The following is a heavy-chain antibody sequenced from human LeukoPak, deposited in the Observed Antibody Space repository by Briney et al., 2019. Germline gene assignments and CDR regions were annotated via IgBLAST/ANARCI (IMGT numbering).Heavy chain of an antibody. CDR3: TRLSRNGWQQYFDY. D-gene: IGHD4-23*01. Sequence: PAETLSLTCTVSGYSISRGYYWGWIRQPPGKGLEWIGSIYQSGSTYYNPSLKSRVTISVDTSKNQFSLKLNSVTAADTAVYYCTRLSRNGWQQYFDYCGQGTPVTVSS. CDR1: GYSISRGYY. CDR2: IYQSGST. J-gene: IGHJ4*02. V-gene: IGHV4-38-2*02.